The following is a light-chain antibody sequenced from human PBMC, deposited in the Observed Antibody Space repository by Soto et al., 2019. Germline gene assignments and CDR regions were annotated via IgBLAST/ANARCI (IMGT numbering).Light chain of an antibody. CDR2: DLS. CDR1: SSDVGGHNY. Sequence: QSVLTQPASGSGSPGQSITISCTGTSSDVGGHNYVSWYQHHPGKVPKLIIFDLSRRPSGVSNRFSGSKSGNTASLTISGLQTEDEARYYCSSYTSSRTVIFGGGTKLTVL. J-gene: IGLJ2*01. V-gene: IGLV2-14*03. CDR3: SSYTSSRTVI.